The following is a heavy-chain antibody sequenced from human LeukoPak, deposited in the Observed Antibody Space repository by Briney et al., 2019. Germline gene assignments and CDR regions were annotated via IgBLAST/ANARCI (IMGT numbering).Heavy chain of an antibody. CDR2: ISWDGGST. V-gene: IGHV3-43*01. D-gene: IGHD3-9*01. Sequence: PGGSLRLSCAASGFTFDDYSMHWVRQTPGKGLEWVSLISWDGGSTYYGDSVKGRFTTSRDNSKNSLYLHMNSLKTDDTALYYCAKVTPSHDILTGYYDFWGQGTLVTVSS. CDR3: AKVTPSHDILTGYYDF. CDR1: GFTFDDYS. J-gene: IGHJ4*02.